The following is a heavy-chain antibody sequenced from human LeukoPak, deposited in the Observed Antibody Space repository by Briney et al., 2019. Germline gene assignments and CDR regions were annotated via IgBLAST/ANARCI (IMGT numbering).Heavy chain of an antibody. J-gene: IGHJ5*02. CDR3: ASGLTYCGGDCSPA. CDR1: GFSVSSNY. V-gene: IGHV3-53*01. CDR2: IHSGGST. D-gene: IGHD2-21*02. Sequence: GGSLRLSCAASGFSVSSNYMSWVRQAPGKGLEWVSVIHSGGSTYYADSVKGRFTISRDNSKNTLYLQMNSLRAEDTAVYYCASGLTYCGGDCSPAWGQGTLVTVSS.